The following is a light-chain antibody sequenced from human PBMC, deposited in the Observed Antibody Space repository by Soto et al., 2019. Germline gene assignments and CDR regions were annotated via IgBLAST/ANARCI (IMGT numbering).Light chain of an antibody. V-gene: IGLV2-23*01. Sequence: QSALTQPASVSGSPGQSITISCTGTSRDVGSYNLVSWYQHHPGKAPKLMIYEASNRPSGVSNRFSGSKSGNTASLTISGLQADDEADYYCCSYAGSSTLAFGGGTKVTVL. J-gene: IGLJ3*02. CDR3: CSYAGSSTLA. CDR1: SRDVGSYNL. CDR2: EAS.